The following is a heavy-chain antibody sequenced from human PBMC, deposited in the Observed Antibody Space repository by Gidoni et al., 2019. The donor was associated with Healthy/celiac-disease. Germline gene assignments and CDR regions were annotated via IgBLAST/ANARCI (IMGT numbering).Heavy chain of an antibody. Sequence: QVQLVQSGAEVKKPGASVKVSCKASGYTFTSYFMHWVRQAPGQGLELMGIIHPSGGSTSYAQKFQGRVTRTRDTSTSTVYMELSSLRSEDTAVYYCAREGGDYGDYPFDYWGQGTLVTVSS. V-gene: IGHV1-46*01. D-gene: IGHD4-17*01. CDR1: GYTFTSYF. CDR2: IHPSGGST. J-gene: IGHJ4*02. CDR3: AREGGDYGDYPFDY.